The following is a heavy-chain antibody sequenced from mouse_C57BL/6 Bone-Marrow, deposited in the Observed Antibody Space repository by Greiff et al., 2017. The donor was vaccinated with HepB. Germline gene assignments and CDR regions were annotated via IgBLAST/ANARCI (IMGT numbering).Heavy chain of an antibody. CDR1: GFNIKNTY. J-gene: IGHJ2*01. CDR3: ASYTITTVGPHY. CDR2: IDPANGNT. V-gene: IGHV14-3*01. Sequence: DVKLVESVAELVRPGASVKLSCTASGFNIKNTYMHWVKQRPEQGLEWIGRIDPANGNTKYAPKFQGKATITADTSSNTAYLQLSSLTSEDTAIYYCASYTITTVGPHYWGQGTTLTVSS. D-gene: IGHD1-1*01.